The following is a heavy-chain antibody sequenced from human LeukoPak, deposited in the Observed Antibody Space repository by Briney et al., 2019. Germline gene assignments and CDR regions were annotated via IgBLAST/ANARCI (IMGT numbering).Heavy chain of an antibody. CDR2: ISGRGGSSIGGRGGNT. Sequence: PGRSLRLSCAASGFTFSSYGMSWVRQAPGKGLEWVSSISGRGGSSIGGRGGNTYYADSVKGRFTISRDDRGNTLSLLMNSLRAEDTATYYCAKDTAINLYDNSGLDYWGQGTLVTVSS. CDR1: GFTFSSYG. CDR3: AKDTAINLYDNSGLDY. D-gene: IGHD3-22*01. V-gene: IGHV3-23*01. J-gene: IGHJ4*02.